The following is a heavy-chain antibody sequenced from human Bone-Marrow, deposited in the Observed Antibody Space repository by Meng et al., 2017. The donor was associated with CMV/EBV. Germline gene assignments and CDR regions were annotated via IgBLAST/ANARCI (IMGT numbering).Heavy chain of an antibody. CDR2: ISSRGSTI. J-gene: IGHJ3*01. D-gene: IGHD2-2*01. CDR1: GFTFSNYE. Sequence: GESLKISCAASGFTFSNYEMNWVRQAPGKGLEWVAYISSRGSTIYYADSVKGRFTISRDNAKNSLYLQMDNLRAEDTAVYYCARDMMLATAARQTFDVWGPGTMVTVS. V-gene: IGHV3-48*03. CDR3: ARDMMLATAARQTFDV.